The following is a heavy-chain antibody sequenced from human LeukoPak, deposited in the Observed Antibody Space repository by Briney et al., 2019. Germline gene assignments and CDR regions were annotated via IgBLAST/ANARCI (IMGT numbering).Heavy chain of an antibody. CDR3: ARADRRRPPYSSSWYSENIFDF. CDR2: ISAYNGNT. CDR1: GYTFTGYY. D-gene: IGHD6-13*01. V-gene: IGHV1-18*04. Sequence: ASVKVSCKASGYTFTGYYIHWVRQAPGQGLEWMGWISAYNGNTNYAQKLQGRVTMTTDTSTSTAYMELRSLRSDDTAVYYCARADRRRPPYSSSWYSENIFDFWGQGTLVTVSS. J-gene: IGHJ4*02.